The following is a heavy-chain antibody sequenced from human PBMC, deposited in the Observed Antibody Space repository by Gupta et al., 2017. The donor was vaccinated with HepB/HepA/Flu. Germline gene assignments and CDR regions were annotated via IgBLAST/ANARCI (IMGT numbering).Heavy chain of an antibody. CDR2: IGSTSNYI. V-gene: IGHV3-21*01. CDR3: TRDDEHDSPWFDP. D-gene: IGHD3-3*01. CDR1: GFSFNIYS. Sequence: EVQLVESGGGLVKPGGSLRLSCAASGFSFNIYSMNWVRQAPGRGLEWVSSIGSTSNYIYYLDSVRGRFTVSRDNAKNSLYLQMNNLRVEDTAIYYCTRDDEHDSPWFDPGGQGTLVTVSS. J-gene: IGHJ5*02.